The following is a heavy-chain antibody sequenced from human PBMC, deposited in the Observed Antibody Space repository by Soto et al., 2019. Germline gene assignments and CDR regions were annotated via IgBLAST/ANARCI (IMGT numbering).Heavy chain of an antibody. J-gene: IGHJ6*02. CDR1: GYTFNIYG. CDR2: INGGTGNV. CDR3: ARATIPSQPKGLDV. Sequence: QVQLVQSGAEMKKPGASVKVSCKSSGYTFNIYGIHWLRQAPGQSLEWMGWINGGTGNVEYSQRFQDRVIISRDTSASTDYMEVSRLTVDDTAIYRCARATIPSQPKGLDVWGQGTAVIVSS. V-gene: IGHV1-3*01. D-gene: IGHD2-2*02.